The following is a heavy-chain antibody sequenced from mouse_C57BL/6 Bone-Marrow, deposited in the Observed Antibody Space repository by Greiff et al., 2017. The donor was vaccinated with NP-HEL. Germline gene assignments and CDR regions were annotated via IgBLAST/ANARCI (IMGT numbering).Heavy chain of an antibody. D-gene: IGHD1-1*01. CDR2: INPYNGGT. Sequence: EVQLQQSGPVLVKPGASVKMSCKASGYTFTDYYMNWVKQSHGKSLEWIGVINPYNGGTSYNQKFKGKATLTVDKSSSTDYMELNSLTAEDSAVYYCARNYGHFDYWGQGTTLTVSS. V-gene: IGHV1-19*01. CDR3: ARNYGHFDY. CDR1: GYTFTDYY. J-gene: IGHJ2*01.